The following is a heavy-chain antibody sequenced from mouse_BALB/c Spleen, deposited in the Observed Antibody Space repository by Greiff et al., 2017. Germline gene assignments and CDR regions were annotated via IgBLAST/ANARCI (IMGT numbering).Heavy chain of an antibody. D-gene: IGHD1-1*01. V-gene: IGHV5-17*02. CDR1: GFTFSSFG. J-gene: IGHJ3*01. CDR3: ARYPYYYGSSWFAY. CDR2: ISSGSSTI. Sequence: DVKLVESGGGLVQPGGSRKLSCAASGFTFSSFGMHWVRQAPEKGLEWVAYISSGSSTIYYADTVKGRFTISRDNPTNTLFLQMTSLRSEDTAMYYCARYPYYYGSSWFAYWGQGTLVTVSA.